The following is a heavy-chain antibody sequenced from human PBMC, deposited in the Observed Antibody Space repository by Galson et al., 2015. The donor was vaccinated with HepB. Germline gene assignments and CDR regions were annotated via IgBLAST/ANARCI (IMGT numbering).Heavy chain of an antibody. V-gene: IGHV4-59*08. CDR1: PGAITGYY. CDR2: VYYTGTT. Sequence: LTCTVSPGAITGYYWTWIRQPPGRGLEWIGSVYYTGTTNYSPSLKSRVIISLDTSKNSFSLNLNSVTAADTAIYYCARGHYGNYGAKVPRFDYWGQGAMVTVSS. D-gene: IGHD4-11*01. CDR3: ARGHYGNYGAKVPRFDY. J-gene: IGHJ4*02.